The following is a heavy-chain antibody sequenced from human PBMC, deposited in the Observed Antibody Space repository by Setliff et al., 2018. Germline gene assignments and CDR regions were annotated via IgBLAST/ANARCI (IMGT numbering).Heavy chain of an antibody. J-gene: IGHJ5*02. D-gene: IGHD6-13*01. CDR3: ARIGPSNWGIRGYNWLDP. CDR1: GYTFTNYG. V-gene: IGHV1-18*01. CDR2: VSAYTGNA. Sequence: ASVKVFCKASGYTFTNYGITWVRQAPGQGLEWMGWVSAYTGNAYYAHRLQDRVTLTTDKSTGTAYMELSSLRSEDPAMYYCARIGPSNWGIRGYNWLDPWGQGTLVTVSS.